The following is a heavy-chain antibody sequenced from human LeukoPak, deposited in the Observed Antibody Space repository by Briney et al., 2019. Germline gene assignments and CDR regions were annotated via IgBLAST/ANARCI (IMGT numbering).Heavy chain of an antibody. J-gene: IGHJ6*03. D-gene: IGHD2-15*01. CDR3: ARVLRYCSGGNCYSGGLGYMDV. CDR2: INWNGGRT. CDR1: GFTFDDYG. V-gene: IGHV3-20*01. Sequence: GGSLRLSCAASGFTFDDYGMSWVRQGPGKGLEWVSGINWNGGRTGYADSVKGRFTISRDNAKNSLFLQMNSLRAEDTAVYCARVLRYCSGGNCYSGGLGYMDVWGKGTTVTISS.